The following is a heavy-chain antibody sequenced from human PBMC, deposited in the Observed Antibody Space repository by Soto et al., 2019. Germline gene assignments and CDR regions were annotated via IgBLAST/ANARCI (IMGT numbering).Heavy chain of an antibody. V-gene: IGHV1-18*01. J-gene: IGHJ5*02. D-gene: IGHD2-2*01. Sequence: ASVKVSCKTSGYTFSNYGITWVRQAPGQPLEWLGWISLYSDGTNYAQKFQGRVSMTTDASTTTAYMELRSLRSDDTAVYYCARVVPGAEAWFGPWGQGALVTVSS. CDR3: ARVVPGAEAWFGP. CDR2: ISLYSDGT. CDR1: GYTFSNYG.